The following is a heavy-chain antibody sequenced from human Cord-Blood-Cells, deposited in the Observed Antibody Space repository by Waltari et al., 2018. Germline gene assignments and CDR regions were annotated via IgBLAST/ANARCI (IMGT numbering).Heavy chain of an antibody. V-gene: IGHV4-4*07. Sequence: QVQLQESGPGLVKPSETLSLTCTASGGPISRYYWSWIRQPPGKGLEWIGRIYTSGSTNYNPSLKSRVTMSVDTSKNQFSLKLSSVTAADTAVYYCARDRRYYDSSGYYYYYGMDVWGQGTTVTVSS. D-gene: IGHD3-22*01. CDR1: GGPISRYY. CDR3: ARDRRYYDSSGYYYYYGMDV. J-gene: IGHJ6*02. CDR2: IYTSGST.